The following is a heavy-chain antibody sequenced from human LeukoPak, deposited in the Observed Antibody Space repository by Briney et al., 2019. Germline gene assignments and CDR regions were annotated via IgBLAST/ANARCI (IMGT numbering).Heavy chain of an antibody. V-gene: IGHV3-30*18. CDR1: GFTFSSYG. D-gene: IGHD2-15*01. J-gene: IGHJ4*02. CDR3: AKKGCSGGSCYNAYYFDY. CDR2: ISYDGSNK. Sequence: GGSLRLSCAASGFTFSSYGMHWVRQAPGKGLEWVAVISYDGSNKYYADSVKGRFTISRDNSKNMLYLQMNSLRAEDTAAYYCAKKGCSGGSCYNAYYFDYWGQGTLVTVSS.